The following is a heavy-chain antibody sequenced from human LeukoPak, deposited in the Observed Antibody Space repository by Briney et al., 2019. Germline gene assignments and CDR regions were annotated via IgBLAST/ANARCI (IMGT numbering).Heavy chain of an antibody. CDR3: ARGEYYHESSGYPNY. CDR2: IWYDGRTQ. CDR1: GFTFSTYG. J-gene: IGHJ4*02. V-gene: IGHV3-33*01. D-gene: IGHD3-22*01. Sequence: PGGSLRLSCAASGFTFSTYGMHWVRQAPGKGLEWVAVIWYDGRTQFYAESVKGRFAVSRDNSKSTLYLQMNSLRAEDTAVYHCARGEYYHESSGYPNYWGQGTLVTVSS.